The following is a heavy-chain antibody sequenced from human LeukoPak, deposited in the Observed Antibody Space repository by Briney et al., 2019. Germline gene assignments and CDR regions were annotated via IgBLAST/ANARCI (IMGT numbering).Heavy chain of an antibody. CDR1: GFPFISYW. Sequence: GGPLDLSVEAPGFPFISYWRSGVRRAPGRGREGGANIKQDGSEIYYVGSVKGRFTISRDNAKSSLYLQMNSLRAEDTAMYYCARGVNRPNYYYYGMDVWGQGTTVTVSS. CDR3: ARGVNRPNYYYYGMDV. J-gene: IGHJ6*02. V-gene: IGHV3-7*01. CDR2: IKQDGSEI. D-gene: IGHD4-11*01.